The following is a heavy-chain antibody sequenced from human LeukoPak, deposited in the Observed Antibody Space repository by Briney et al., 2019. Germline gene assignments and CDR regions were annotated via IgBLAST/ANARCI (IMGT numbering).Heavy chain of an antibody. CDR1: GFTFSNYW. CDR2: IKSDGSST. CDR3: ARDPFYGDADFDY. Sequence: PGGSLRLSCAASGFTFSNYWMHWVRQAPGKGLVWVSRIKSDGSSTTYADSVKGRFAISRDNAKNMVYLQMNSLRAVDTAVYYCARDPFYGDADFDYWGQGTLVTVSS. J-gene: IGHJ4*02. D-gene: IGHD4-17*01. V-gene: IGHV3-74*01.